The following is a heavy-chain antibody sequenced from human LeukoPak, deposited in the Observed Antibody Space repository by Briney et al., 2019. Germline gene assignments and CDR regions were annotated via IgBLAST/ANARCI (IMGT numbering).Heavy chain of an antibody. V-gene: IGHV3-21*01. Sequence: GGSLRLSCAASGFTFSSYAMNWVRQAPGKGLEWVSSISGSSSYIYYADSVKGRFSISRDNAKNSLYLQMNSLRAEDTAVYYCARDLLGWELHYFDYWGQGTLVTVSS. J-gene: IGHJ4*02. D-gene: IGHD1-26*01. CDR1: GFTFSSYA. CDR2: ISGSSSYI. CDR3: ARDLLGWELHYFDY.